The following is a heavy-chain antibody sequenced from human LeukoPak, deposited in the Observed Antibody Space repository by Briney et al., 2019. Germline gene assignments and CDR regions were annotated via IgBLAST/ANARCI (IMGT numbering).Heavy chain of an antibody. CDR2: INLRGGHT. Sequence: ASVKVSCKASGYTFISYYMHWVRQAPGQGLEWMGIINLRGGHTSYAQNFQGRVAMTGDTSTSTVYMELRSLRSDDTAVYYCARGLGVLWFGELLHDYWGQGTLVTVSS. CDR3: ARGLGVLWFGELLHDY. J-gene: IGHJ4*02. V-gene: IGHV1-46*01. D-gene: IGHD3-10*01. CDR1: GYTFISYY.